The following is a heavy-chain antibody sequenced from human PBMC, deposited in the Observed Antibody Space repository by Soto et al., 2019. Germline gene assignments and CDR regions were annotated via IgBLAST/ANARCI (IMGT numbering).Heavy chain of an antibody. V-gene: IGHV4-39*01. D-gene: IGHD3-22*01. CDR3: VSPVGYYDSSGYTLDY. Sequence: QVQLQESGPGLVKPSETLSLTCTVSGDSISSSTYYWGWIRQPPGKGLEWIGSMFYSGNTYYNPSLKSRVTLSIDTSKNQCSLKLKSVTAADTAVYYCVSPVGYYDSSGYTLDYWGQGTLVTVSS. CDR2: MFYSGNT. J-gene: IGHJ4*02. CDR1: GDSISSSTYY.